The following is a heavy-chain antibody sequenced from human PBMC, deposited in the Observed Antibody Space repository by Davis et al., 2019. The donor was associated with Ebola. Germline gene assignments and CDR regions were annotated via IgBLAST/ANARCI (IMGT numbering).Heavy chain of an antibody. V-gene: IGHV3-21*01. D-gene: IGHD3-10*01. J-gene: IGHJ5*02. Sequence: GGSLRLSCAASGFTFSIYSMNWVRQAPGKGLEWVSSISSSSSYIYYADSVKGRFTISRDNAKNSLYLQMNSLRAEDTAVYYCARVAAFTIWFDPWGQGTLVTVSS. CDR3: ARVAAFTIWFDP. CDR1: GFTFSIYS. CDR2: ISSSSSYI.